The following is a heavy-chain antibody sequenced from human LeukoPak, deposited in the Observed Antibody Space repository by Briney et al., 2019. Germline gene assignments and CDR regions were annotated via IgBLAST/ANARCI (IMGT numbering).Heavy chain of an antibody. Sequence: GGSLRLSCAASGLNVSSNYMTWVRQAPGKGLEWVSRISVSGGSIYYADSVTGRFTISKDTLYLEMNSLRVEDTALYYCAKALSVLTMMIGLDSWGQGTLVTVSS. D-gene: IGHD3-22*01. CDR1: GLNVSSNY. V-gene: IGHV3-23*01. J-gene: IGHJ4*02. CDR2: ISVSGGSI. CDR3: AKALSVLTMMIGLDS.